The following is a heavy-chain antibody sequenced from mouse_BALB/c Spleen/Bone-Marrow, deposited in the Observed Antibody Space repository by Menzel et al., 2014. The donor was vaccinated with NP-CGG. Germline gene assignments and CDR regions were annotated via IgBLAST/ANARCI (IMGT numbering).Heavy chain of an antibody. Sequence: QVHVKQSGAELVKPGASVKLSCKASGYTFTTYWMHWVKLRPGQGFEWIGEINPTNGGTNYNEKFKRKATLTVEKFSSIAYMQLSSLTSEDSTVYYCAIWGRLAYWGQGTLVTVSA. CDR1: GYTFTTYW. J-gene: IGHJ3*01. V-gene: IGHV1S16*01. CDR2: INPTNGGT. CDR3: AIWGRLAY.